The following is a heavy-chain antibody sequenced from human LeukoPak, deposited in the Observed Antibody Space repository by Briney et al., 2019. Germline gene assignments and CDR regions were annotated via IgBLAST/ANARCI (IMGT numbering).Heavy chain of an antibody. D-gene: IGHD3-3*01. V-gene: IGHV4-39*07. CDR3: ARDAYFDFWSAYYSSPYWFFDL. Sequence: PSETLSLTCTVSGGSISSSSYYWGWIRQPPGTGLEWIGSIYYSGSTYYNPSLKSRVTISVDTSKNQFSLKPSSVTAADTAVYFCARDAYFDFWSAYYSSPYWFFDLWGRGTLVTVSS. CDR2: IYYSGST. CDR1: GGSISSSSYY. J-gene: IGHJ2*01.